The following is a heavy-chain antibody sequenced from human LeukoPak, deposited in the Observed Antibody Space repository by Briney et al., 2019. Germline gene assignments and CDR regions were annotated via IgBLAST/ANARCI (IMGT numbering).Heavy chain of an antibody. CDR3: ARDPAYGDYVAY. D-gene: IGHD4-17*01. V-gene: IGHV3-48*02. CDR2: ISSSTSTT. CDR1: GFTFSTYS. J-gene: IGHJ4*02. Sequence: GGSLRLSCAASGFTFSTYSMKWVRQAPGRGLEWVSYISSSTSTTYYADSVKGRFTISRDNAKNSLYLQMNSLRDEDTAVYYCARDPAYGDYVAYWGQGTLVTVSS.